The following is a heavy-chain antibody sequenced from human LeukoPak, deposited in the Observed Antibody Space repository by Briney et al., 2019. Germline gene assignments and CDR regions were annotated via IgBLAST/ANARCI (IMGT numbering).Heavy chain of an antibody. CDR3: ARDRLIWFGEFNY. Sequence: SQTLSLTCTVSGDSITSAEYSWNWIRQPAGKGLEWIGRVSTSGKTFYNPSLNSRVTISLDTSKKQFSLKLSTVTAADTAVYYYARDRLIWFGEFNYWGQGTLVTVSS. CDR1: GDSITSAEYS. D-gene: IGHD3-10*01. V-gene: IGHV4-61*02. CDR2: VSTSGKT. J-gene: IGHJ4*02.